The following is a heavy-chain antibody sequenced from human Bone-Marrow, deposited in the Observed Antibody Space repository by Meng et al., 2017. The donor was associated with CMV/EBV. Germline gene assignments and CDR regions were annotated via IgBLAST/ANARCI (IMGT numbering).Heavy chain of an antibody. D-gene: IGHD2-2*01. Sequence: GGSLRLSCAASGFTFSSYEMNWVRQAPGKGLEWVSYISSSGSTIYYADSVKCRFTISRDNAKNSLYPQMNSLRAEDTAVYYCARDRIVVVPAADHYYYYGMDVWGQGTTVTVSS. J-gene: IGHJ6*02. CDR3: ARDRIVVVPAADHYYYYGMDV. CDR1: GFTFSSYE. V-gene: IGHV3-48*03. CDR2: ISSSGSTI.